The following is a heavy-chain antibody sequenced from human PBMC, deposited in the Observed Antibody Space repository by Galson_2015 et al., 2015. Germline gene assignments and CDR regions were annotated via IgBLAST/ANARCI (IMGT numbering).Heavy chain of an antibody. J-gene: IGHJ3*02. D-gene: IGHD2-2*01. CDR3: ARTLGYCSSTSCRANTTSI. Sequence: TLSLTCTVSGGSISSGGYYWSWIRQHPGKGLEWIGYIYYSGSTYYNPSLKSRVTISVDTSKNQFSLKLSSVTAADTAVYYCARTLGYCSSTSCRANTTSIWGQGTMVTVSS. CDR2: IYYSGST. V-gene: IGHV4-31*03. CDR1: GGSISSGGYY.